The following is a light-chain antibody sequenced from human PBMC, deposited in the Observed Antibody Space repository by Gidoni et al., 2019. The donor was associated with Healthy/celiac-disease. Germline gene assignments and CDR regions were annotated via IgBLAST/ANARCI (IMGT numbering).Light chain of an antibody. CDR1: SANIGSNT. J-gene: IGLJ2*01. V-gene: IGLV1-44*01. CDR3: AAWDDSLNGVV. CDR2: SNN. Sequence: SVLPQPPHPSGPPGQRVTISCSGTSANIGSNTVNWYQQLPGTAPKLLIYSNNQRPSGVPDRFSGSKSGTSASLAISGLQSEDEADYYCAAWDDSLNGVVFGGGTKLTVL.